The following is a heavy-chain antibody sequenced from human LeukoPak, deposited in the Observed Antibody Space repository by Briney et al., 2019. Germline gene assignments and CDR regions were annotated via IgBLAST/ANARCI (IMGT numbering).Heavy chain of an antibody. CDR2: IYYSGST. Sequence: SETLSLTCTVSGGSISSSSYYWGWIRQPPGKGLGWIGSIYYSGSTHYYPSLKSRVTISVDTSKNQFSLKLSSVTAADTAVYYCARRYYGSSSFDYWGQGTLVTVSS. CDR1: GGSISSSSYY. CDR3: ARRYYGSSSFDY. V-gene: IGHV4-39*01. J-gene: IGHJ4*02. D-gene: IGHD3-10*01.